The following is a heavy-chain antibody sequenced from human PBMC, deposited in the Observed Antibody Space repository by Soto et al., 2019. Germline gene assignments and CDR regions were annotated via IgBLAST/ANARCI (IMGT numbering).Heavy chain of an antibody. J-gene: IGHJ6*02. CDR2: ISSDSRTI. V-gene: IGHV3-48*02. CDR1: GFSLSDYA. D-gene: IGHD3-3*01. Sequence: GGSMRLSCVAAGFSLSDYAVNWVRQDTGKGLEWVSFISSDSRTIYYADSVEGRFTVSRDNARNSVSLQMDSLRDEDAAVYYCARIKLVEWFFINVDVYDMDVWGQGTPVTVSS. CDR3: ARIKLVEWFFINVDVYDMDV.